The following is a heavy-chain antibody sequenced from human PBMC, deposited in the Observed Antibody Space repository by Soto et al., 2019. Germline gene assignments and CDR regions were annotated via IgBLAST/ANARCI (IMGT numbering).Heavy chain of an antibody. V-gene: IGHV4-4*02. CDR3: ATRRGYSSTLDY. CDR2: IYHSGST. J-gene: IGHJ4*02. D-gene: IGHD6-13*01. Sequence: QVQLQESGPGLVKPSGTLSLTCAVSGGSISSSNWWSWVRQPPGKGLEWIGEIYHSGSTNYNPSPKGRVTISVDKSKNQFSLKPSSVTAAETAVYYCATRRGYSSTLDYWGQGTLVTVSS. CDR1: GGSISSSNW.